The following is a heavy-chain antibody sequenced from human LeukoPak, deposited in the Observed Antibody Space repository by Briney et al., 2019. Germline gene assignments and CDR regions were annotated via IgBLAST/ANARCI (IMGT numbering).Heavy chain of an antibody. CDR2: IKSKTDGGTT. D-gene: IGHD6-13*01. CDR3: AREISLAAAGTGDY. Sequence: GGSLRLSCAASGFTFSNAWMSWVRQAPGKGLEWVGRIKSKTDGGTTDYAAPVKGRFTISRDDSKNTLYLQMNSLRAEDTAVYYCAREISLAAAGTGDYWGQGTLVTVSS. J-gene: IGHJ4*02. V-gene: IGHV3-15*01. CDR1: GFTFSNAW.